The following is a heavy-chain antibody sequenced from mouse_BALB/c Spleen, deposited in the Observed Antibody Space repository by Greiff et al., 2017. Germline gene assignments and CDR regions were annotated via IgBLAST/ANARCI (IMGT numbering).Heavy chain of an antibody. CDR3: ARGEMIYYDVLYAMDY. J-gene: IGHJ4*01. CDR1: GFNIKDTY. CDR2: IDPANGNT. Sequence: VQLQQSGAELVKPGASVKLSCTASGFNIKDTYMHWVKQRPEQGLEWIGRIDPANGNTKYDPKFQGKATITADTSSNTAYLQLSSLTSEDTAVYYCARGEMIYYDVLYAMDYWGQGTSVTVSS. D-gene: IGHD2-4*01. V-gene: IGHV14-3*02.